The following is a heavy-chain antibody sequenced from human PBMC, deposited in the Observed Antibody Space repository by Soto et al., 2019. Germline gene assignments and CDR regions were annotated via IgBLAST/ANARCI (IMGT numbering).Heavy chain of an antibody. J-gene: IGHJ4*02. CDR3: ATMGTPVTGLYYFDY. D-gene: IGHD4-17*01. Sequence: SETLSLTCTVSGCSISSGNYYWSWIRQPPGKGLEWIGFISYSGTTHYSASLRSRVSISVDTSKNQFSLDLSSVTAADTAVYYCATMGTPVTGLYYFDYWGQGTLVTVSS. CDR1: GCSISSGNYY. CDR2: ISYSGTT. V-gene: IGHV4-30-4*01.